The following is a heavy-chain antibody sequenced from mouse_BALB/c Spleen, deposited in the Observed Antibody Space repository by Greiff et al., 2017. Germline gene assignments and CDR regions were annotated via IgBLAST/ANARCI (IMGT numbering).Heavy chain of an antibody. J-gene: IGHJ4*01. CDR1: GYSITSDYA. Sequence: VQLKESGPGLVKPSQSLSLTCTVTGYSITSDYAWNWIRQFPGNKLEWMGYISYSGSTSYNPSLKSRISITRDTSKNQFFLKLNSVTTEDTATYYCARGGNYAMDYWGQGTSVTVSS. CDR3: ARGGNYAMDY. V-gene: IGHV3-2*02. CDR2: ISYSGST.